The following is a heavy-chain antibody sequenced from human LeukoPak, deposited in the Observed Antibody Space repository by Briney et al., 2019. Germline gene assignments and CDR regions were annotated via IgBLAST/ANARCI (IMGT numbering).Heavy chain of an antibody. CDR3: ATLVGNDAFDI. J-gene: IGHJ3*02. CDR2: ISYDGSNK. Sequence: PGRSLRLSCAASGFTFSSYGMHWVRQAPGKGLEWVAVISYDGSNKYYADSVKGRFTISRDNSKNTLYLQMNSLRAEDTAVYYCATLVGNDAFDIWGQGTMVTVSS. CDR1: GFTFSSYG. V-gene: IGHV3-30*03. D-gene: IGHD2-8*02.